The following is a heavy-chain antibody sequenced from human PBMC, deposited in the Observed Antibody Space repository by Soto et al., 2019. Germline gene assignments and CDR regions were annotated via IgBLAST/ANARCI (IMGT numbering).Heavy chain of an antibody. CDR1: GGSVSSGSYY. D-gene: IGHD2-2*01. Sequence: PSETLSLTCTVSGGSVSSGSYYWSWIRQPPGKGLGWIGYIYYSGSTNYNPSLKSRVTISVDTSKNQFSLKLSSVTAADTAVYYCARSPFHCSSTSCYLFDYWGQGTLVTVSS. V-gene: IGHV4-61*01. CDR2: IYYSGST. J-gene: IGHJ4*02. CDR3: ARSPFHCSSTSCYLFDY.